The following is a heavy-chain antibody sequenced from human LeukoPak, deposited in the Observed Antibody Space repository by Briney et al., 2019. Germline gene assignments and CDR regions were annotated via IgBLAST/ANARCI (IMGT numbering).Heavy chain of an antibody. CDR1: GGSISSSSYY. CDR3: ARLPNYYYHYYMDV. V-gene: IGHV4-39*01. Sequence: SETLSLTCTVSGGSISSSSYYWGWIRQPPGKGLEWIGSIYYSGSTYYNPSLKSRVTISVDTSKNQFSLKLSSVTAADTAVYYCARLPNYYYHYYMDVWGKGTTVTVSS. CDR2: IYYSGST. J-gene: IGHJ6*03.